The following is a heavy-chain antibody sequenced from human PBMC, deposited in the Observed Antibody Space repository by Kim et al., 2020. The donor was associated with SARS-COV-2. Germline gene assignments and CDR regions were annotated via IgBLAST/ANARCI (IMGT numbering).Heavy chain of an antibody. V-gene: IGHV3-73*01. D-gene: IGHD3-3*02. CDR2: IRSKSNFYAT. CDR3: AIFDPIPH. J-gene: IGHJ4*02. CDR1: GFTFSGAT. Sequence: GGSLRLSCAASGFTFSGATMHWVRQAAGKGLEWVGRIRSKSNFYATASAASVKGRFTVSRDDAKNTSFLQMNDLIIEDTAVYYCAIFDPIPHWGQGTLVTVSS.